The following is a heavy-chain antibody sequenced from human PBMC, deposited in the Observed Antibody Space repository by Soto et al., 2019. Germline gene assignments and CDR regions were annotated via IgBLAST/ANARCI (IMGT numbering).Heavy chain of an antibody. CDR1: GGSFSGYY. V-gene: IGHV4-34*01. Sequence: PSETLSLTCAVYGGSFSGYYWSWIRQPPGKGLEWIGEINHSGSTNYNPSLKSRVTISVDTSKNQFSLKLSSVTAADTAVYYYARGGYDFWSGYYTRRWFDPWGQGTLVTVSS. D-gene: IGHD3-3*01. CDR2: INHSGST. J-gene: IGHJ5*02. CDR3: ARGGYDFWSGYYTRRWFDP.